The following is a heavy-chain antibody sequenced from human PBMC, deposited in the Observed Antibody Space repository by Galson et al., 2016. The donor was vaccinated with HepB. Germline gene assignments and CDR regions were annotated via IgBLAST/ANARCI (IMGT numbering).Heavy chain of an antibody. D-gene: IGHD6-19*01. CDR3: ARDRRGSGWYIDY. J-gene: IGHJ4*02. Sequence: SLRLSCAASGFTFSMYWMSWVRQAPGKGLEWVANIKQGGSEKYYVESVRGRFTISRDNAENSLFLQMNSLRAEDTAVYYCARDRRGSGWYIDYWGQGTLVTVSS. CDR2: IKQGGSEK. V-gene: IGHV3-7*01. CDR1: GFTFSMYW.